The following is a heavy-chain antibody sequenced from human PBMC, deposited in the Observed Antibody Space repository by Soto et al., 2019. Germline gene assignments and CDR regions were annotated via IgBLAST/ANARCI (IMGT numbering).Heavy chain of an antibody. J-gene: IGHJ5*02. V-gene: IGHV1-69*01. CDR2: SA. CDR1: GGTFSIYT. Sequence: QVQLVQSGAEVKKPGSSVKVSCKASGGTFSIYTISWVRQAPGQGLEWMGGSANSAQKFQGRLTVTADESTSTGYLELSSLTSEDTAVYYCAREGPPDIAWFDPWGQGTLFSVSS. CDR3: AREGPPDIAWFDP. D-gene: IGHD2-15*01.